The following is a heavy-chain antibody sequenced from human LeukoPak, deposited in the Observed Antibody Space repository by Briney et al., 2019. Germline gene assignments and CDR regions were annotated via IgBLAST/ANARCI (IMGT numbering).Heavy chain of an antibody. CDR1: GFTFSSYW. J-gene: IGHJ6*02. CDR3: ARDYEWRIVGAGMDV. D-gene: IGHD1-26*01. Sequence: PGGSLRLSCAASGFTFSSYWMSWVRQAPGKGLEWVANIKQDGSEKYYVDSVKGRFTISRDNAKNSLYLQMNSLRAEDTAVYYCARDYEWRIVGAGMDVWGQGTTVTVSS. CDR2: IKQDGSEK. V-gene: IGHV3-7*01.